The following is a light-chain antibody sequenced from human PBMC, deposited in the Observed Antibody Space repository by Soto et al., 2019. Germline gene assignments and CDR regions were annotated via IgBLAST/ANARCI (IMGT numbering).Light chain of an antibody. CDR1: SSDVGGYNY. CDR3: LSYADTAYV. V-gene: IGLV2-8*01. J-gene: IGLJ1*01. Sequence: QSVLTQPPSASGSPGQSVTISCAGTSSDVGGYNYVSWYQQYPGKVPKLMIYEVSERTSGVPDRFSGSKSGNTAFLTVSGLQAEDEADYDCLSYADTAYVFGTGTRSPS. CDR2: EVS.